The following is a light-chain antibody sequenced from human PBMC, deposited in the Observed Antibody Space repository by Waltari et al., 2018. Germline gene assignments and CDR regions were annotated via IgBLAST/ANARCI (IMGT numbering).Light chain of an antibody. Sequence: QSVLTQPPSASGTPRQRVTISCSGSNSNIGRNTVNWYQQLPGTAPTLLVYNNFRRPSGVPDRVSGAKSGTSASLAILGVRPEDEADYYCATWDDTLNGPVFGGGTKLTVL. V-gene: IGLV1-44*01. CDR1: NSNIGRNT. CDR2: NNF. J-gene: IGLJ2*01. CDR3: ATWDDTLNGPV.